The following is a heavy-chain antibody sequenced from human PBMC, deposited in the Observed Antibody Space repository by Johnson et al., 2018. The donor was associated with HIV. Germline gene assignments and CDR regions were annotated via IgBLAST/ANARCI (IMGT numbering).Heavy chain of an antibody. V-gene: IGHV3-30*04. D-gene: IGHD3-10*01. J-gene: IGHJ3*02. Sequence: QVQLVESGGGVVQPGRSLRLSCAASGFTFSSYAMHWVRQAPGKGLEWVAIISYDGSNKYYADSVKGRFTISRDNAKNSLYLQMNSLRAEDMAVYYCARGALGSFDIWGQGTMVTVSS. CDR1: GFTFSSYA. CDR2: ISYDGSNK. CDR3: ARGALGSFDI.